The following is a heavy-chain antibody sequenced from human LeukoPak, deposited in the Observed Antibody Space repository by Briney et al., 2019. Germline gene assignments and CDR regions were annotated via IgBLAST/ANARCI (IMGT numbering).Heavy chain of an antibody. CDR3: ARAYCSSTSCPYDYYGMDV. D-gene: IGHD2-2*01. V-gene: IGHV4-34*01. Sequence: SETLSLTCAVYGGSFSGYYWSWIRQPPGKGLEWIGEINHSGSTNYNPSLKSRVTISVDTSKNQFSLKLSSVTAADTAVYYCARAYCSSTSCPYDYYGMDVWGQGTTVTVSS. CDR1: GGSFSGYY. CDR2: INHSGST. J-gene: IGHJ6*02.